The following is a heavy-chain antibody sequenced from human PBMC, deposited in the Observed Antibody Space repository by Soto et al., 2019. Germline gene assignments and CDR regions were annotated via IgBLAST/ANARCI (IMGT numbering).Heavy chain of an antibody. V-gene: IGHV3-21*01. J-gene: IGHJ4*02. D-gene: IGHD1-7*01. CDR2: ISSSSSYI. CDR3: ARDDRGPITGTTEDY. CDR1: GFTFSSYS. Sequence: EVQLVESGGGLVKPGGSLRLSCAASGFTFSSYSMNWVRQAPGKGLEWVSSISSSSSYIYYADSVKGRFTISRDNAKNSLYLQMNSLRAEDTAVYYCARDDRGPITGTTEDYWGQGTLVTVSS.